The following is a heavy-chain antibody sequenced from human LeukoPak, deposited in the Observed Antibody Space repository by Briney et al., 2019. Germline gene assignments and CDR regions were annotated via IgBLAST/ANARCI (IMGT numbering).Heavy chain of an antibody. D-gene: IGHD4-17*01. CDR2: IKQDGSEK. V-gene: IGHV3-7*01. CDR1: GFTFSSYW. CDR3: ARDNDYGDY. J-gene: IGHJ4*02. Sequence: GGSLRLSCPASGFTFSSYWMSWVRQAPGKGREWVANIKQDGSEKYYVDSVKGRFTISRDNAKNSLYLQMNSLRAEDTAVYYCARDNDYGDYWGQGTLVTVSS.